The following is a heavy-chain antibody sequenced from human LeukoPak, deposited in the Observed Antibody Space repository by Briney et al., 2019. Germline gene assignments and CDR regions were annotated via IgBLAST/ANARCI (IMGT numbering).Heavy chain of an antibody. CDR2: IYRSGST. Sequence: SEPLSLTCSGSNYSLSNSLYWGWLRQRPGKGLEWIGSIYRSGSTFYNPSLKSRVTISLDTSKNQFSLKLSSVTAADTAVYFCARGTYGYYMDVWGKGTTVTVSS. D-gene: IGHD4-17*01. CDR1: NYSLSNSLY. J-gene: IGHJ6*03. CDR3: ARGTYGYYMDV. V-gene: IGHV4-38-2*02.